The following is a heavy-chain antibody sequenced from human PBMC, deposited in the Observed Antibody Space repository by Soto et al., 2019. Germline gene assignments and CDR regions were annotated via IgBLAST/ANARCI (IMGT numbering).Heavy chain of an antibody. CDR1: GGTFSSYA. CDR3: SVFGERYYYYYGMDV. J-gene: IGHJ6*02. CDR2: IIPIFGTA. Sequence: QVQLVQSGAEVKKPGSSVKVSCKASGGTFSSYAISWVRQAPGQGLEWMGGIIPIFGTANYAQKFQGRVTINADESTSTAYMELSSLRSEDTAVYYCSVFGERYYYYYGMDVWGQGTTVTVSS. V-gene: IGHV1-69*12. D-gene: IGHD3-3*01.